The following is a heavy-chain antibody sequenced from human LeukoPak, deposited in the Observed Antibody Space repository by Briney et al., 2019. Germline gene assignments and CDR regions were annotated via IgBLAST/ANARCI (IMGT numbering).Heavy chain of an antibody. V-gene: IGHV3-21*01. D-gene: IGHD6-13*01. CDR3: ARDGSYSSSWYYFDY. CDR2: ISPDSNYK. J-gene: IGHJ4*02. CDR1: GFTFSTYS. Sequence: GESLRLSCAASGFTFSTYSMNWLRLAPGKGLEWVSSISPDSNYKYYVDSVKGRFTISRDNAKSSLYLQMNSLRAEDTAVYYCARDGSYSSSWYYFDYWGQGTLVTVSS.